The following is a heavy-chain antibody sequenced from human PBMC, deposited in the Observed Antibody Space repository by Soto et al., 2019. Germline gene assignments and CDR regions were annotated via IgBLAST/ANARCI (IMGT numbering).Heavy chain of an antibody. CDR1: GFTVSSNY. J-gene: IGHJ5*02. CDR2: IYSGGST. D-gene: IGHD6-6*01. Sequence: GGSLRLSCAASGFTVSSNYMSWVRQAPGKGLEWVSVIYSGGSTYYADSVKGRFTISRDNSKNTLYLQMNSLRAEDTAVYYRAGSSSAGWFDPWGQGTLVTVSS. CDR3: AGSSSAGWFDP. V-gene: IGHV3-53*01.